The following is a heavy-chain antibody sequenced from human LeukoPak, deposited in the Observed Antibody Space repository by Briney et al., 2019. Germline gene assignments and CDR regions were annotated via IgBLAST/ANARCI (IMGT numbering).Heavy chain of an antibody. Sequence: RASVKVSCKASGGTFSSYAISWVRQAPGQGLEWMGRIIPILGIANYAQKFQGRVTITADKSTSTAYMELSSLRSEDTVVYYCARDGSGSYSFDYWGQGTLVTVSS. CDR2: IIPILGIA. J-gene: IGHJ4*02. CDR1: GGTFSSYA. CDR3: ARDGSGSYSFDY. D-gene: IGHD3-10*01. V-gene: IGHV1-69*04.